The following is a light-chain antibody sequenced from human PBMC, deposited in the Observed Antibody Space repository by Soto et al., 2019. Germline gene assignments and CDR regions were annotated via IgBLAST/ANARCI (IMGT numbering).Light chain of an antibody. CDR2: GNI. J-gene: IGLJ1*01. CDR1: SSNIGAGYD. CDR3: QSYDNSLRGYV. V-gene: IGLV1-40*01. Sequence: QSVLTQAPSVSGAPGQRVTISCTGSSSNIGAGYDVHWYQQLPGTAPKLLIYGNINRPSGVPDRFSGSTSGTSASLAITGLQAEDEADYYCQSYDNSLRGYVFGTGTKLTVL.